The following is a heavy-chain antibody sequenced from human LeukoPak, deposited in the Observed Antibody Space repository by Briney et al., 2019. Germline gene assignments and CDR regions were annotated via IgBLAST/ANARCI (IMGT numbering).Heavy chain of an antibody. CDR3: ARHSWGTFDS. D-gene: IGHD3-16*01. CDR1: GFTFSSYT. Sequence: GGSLRLSCAASGFTFSSYTMHWVRQAPGKGLEWVTVISYDGSNKYYADSVKGRFTISRDNSKNTLYPQMNSLRAEDTALYYCARHSWGTFDSWGQGTLVTVSS. V-gene: IGHV3-30*04. J-gene: IGHJ4*02. CDR2: ISYDGSNK.